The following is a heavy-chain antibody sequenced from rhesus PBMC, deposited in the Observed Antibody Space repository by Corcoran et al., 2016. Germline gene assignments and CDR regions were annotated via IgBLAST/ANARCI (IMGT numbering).Heavy chain of an antibody. CDR3: ARGIPESNYRDY. Sequence: QVQLQESRPGLVKPSETLSLTCAVSGGSISDDYYWSWIRQPPGKVLAWIGELYGSGGGTNSNPSLKNRVTSSIDTSKNQCSLMLSSVPAADTALYYCARGIPESNYRDYWGQGVLVTVSS. J-gene: IGHJ4*01. V-gene: IGHV4-106*01. D-gene: IGHD2-27*01. CDR1: GGSISDDYY. CDR2: LYGSGGGT.